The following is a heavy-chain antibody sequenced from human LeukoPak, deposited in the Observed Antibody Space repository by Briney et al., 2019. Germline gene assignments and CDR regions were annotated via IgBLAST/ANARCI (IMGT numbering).Heavy chain of an antibody. V-gene: IGHV1-69*04. J-gene: IGHJ5*02. D-gene: IGHD3-10*01. Sequence: GASVRVSCTASGGTFSSYAISWVRQAPGQGLEWMGRIIPILGIANYAQKFQGRVTITADKSTSTAYMELSSLRSEDTAVYYCARDKDYYGSGVWFDPWGQGTLVTVSS. CDR1: GGTFSSYA. CDR2: IIPILGIA. CDR3: ARDKDYYGSGVWFDP.